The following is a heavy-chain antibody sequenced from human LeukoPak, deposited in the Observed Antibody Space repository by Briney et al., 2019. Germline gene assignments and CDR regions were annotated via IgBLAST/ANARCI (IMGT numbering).Heavy chain of an antibody. Sequence: GGSLRLSCVASGFSFGKYWMSWVRQAPGKGPEWVANIKLDGSEKNYVDSVKGRFTISRDNTKNSLYLQMNSLRAEDTAVFYCARDQYDTWSRRGNFDSWGQGTLVIVSS. CDR3: ARDQYDTWSRRGNFDS. CDR2: IKLDGSEK. CDR1: GFSFGKYW. D-gene: IGHD3/OR15-3a*01. J-gene: IGHJ4*02. V-gene: IGHV3-7*03.